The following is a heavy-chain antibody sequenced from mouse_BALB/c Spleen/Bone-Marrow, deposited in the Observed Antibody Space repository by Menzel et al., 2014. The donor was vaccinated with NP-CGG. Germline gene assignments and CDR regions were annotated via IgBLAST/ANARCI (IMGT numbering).Heavy chain of an antibody. CDR2: IDPANGNT. J-gene: IGHJ3*01. D-gene: IGHD1-1*01. V-gene: IGHV14-3*02. CDR3: AAYYYGISSFVY. CDR1: GFNIKDTY. Sequence: DVKLQESGAELVKPGASVKLSCTASGFNIKDTYMHWVKQRPEQGLEWIGRIDPANGNTKYDPKFQGKATITADTSSNTAYLQLSSLTSEDTAVYYCAAYYYGISSFVYWGQGTLVTVSA.